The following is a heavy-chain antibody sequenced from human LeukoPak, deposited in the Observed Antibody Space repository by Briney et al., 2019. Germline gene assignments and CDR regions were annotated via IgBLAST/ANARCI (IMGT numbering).Heavy chain of an antibody. CDR1: GFTFSRYG. CDR2: ISYDGSNK. CDR3: AKDLGYSGYDWGASLDYFDY. J-gene: IGHJ4*02. D-gene: IGHD5-12*01. Sequence: GGSLRLSCAASGFTFSRYGMHWVRQAPGKGLEWVTAISYDGSNKYYADSVKGRFTISRDNSKNTLYLQMNSLRAEDTAVYYCAKDLGYSGYDWGASLDYFDYWGQGTLVTVSS. V-gene: IGHV3-30*04.